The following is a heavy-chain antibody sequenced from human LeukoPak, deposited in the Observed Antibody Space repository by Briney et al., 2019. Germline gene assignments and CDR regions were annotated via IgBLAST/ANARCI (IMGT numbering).Heavy chain of an antibody. J-gene: IGHJ4*02. CDR1: RFTLSSYA. V-gene: IGHV3-30-3*01. Sequence: PGGSLRLSCAASRFTLSSYAMHWVRQAPGKGLEWVAVISYDGSNKYYADSVKGRFTHSRDNSKNTLHLQMNSLRAEGTAVYYCARSGSYWDYYFDYWGQGTLVTVSS. CDR2: ISYDGSNK. D-gene: IGHD1-26*01. CDR3: ARSGSYWDYYFDY.